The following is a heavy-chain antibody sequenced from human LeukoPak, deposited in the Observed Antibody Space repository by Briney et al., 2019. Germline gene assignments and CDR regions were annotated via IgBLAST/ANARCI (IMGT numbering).Heavy chain of an antibody. CDR2: IKPKSDDT. D-gene: IGHD3-16*01. CDR3: ARVDEGGHFSYYGMDA. CDR1: GYSFNVYY. Sequence: GASVKVSCEASGYSFNVYYIHWVRQAPGQGLEWMGWIKPKSDDTNYGQNFQGRVTMTRDTSISTAYMELSGLRSDGTAVYYCARVDEGGHFSYYGMDAWGQGTTVTVSS. J-gene: IGHJ6*02. V-gene: IGHV1-2*02.